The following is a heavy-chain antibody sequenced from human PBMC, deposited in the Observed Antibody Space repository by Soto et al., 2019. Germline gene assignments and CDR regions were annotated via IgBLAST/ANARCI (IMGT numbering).Heavy chain of an antibody. D-gene: IGHD4-4*01. CDR1: GFTFSSYG. J-gene: IGHJ6*03. V-gene: IGHV3-33*01. CDR2: IWYDGSNK. CDR3: ARSPRTTVTTYYYYYMDV. Sequence: QVQLVESGGGVVQPGRSLRLSCAASGFTFSSYGMHWVRQAPGKGLEWVAVIWYDGSNKYYADSVKGRFPISRDNSKNTLYLQMNSLRAEDTAVYYCARSPRTTVTTYYYYYMDVWGKGTTVTVSS.